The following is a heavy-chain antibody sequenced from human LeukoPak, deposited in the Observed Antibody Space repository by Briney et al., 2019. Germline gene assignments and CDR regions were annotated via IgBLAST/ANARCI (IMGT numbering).Heavy chain of an antibody. V-gene: IGHV4-38-2*01. CDR3: ARLDYGAHYYYYMDV. CDR1: GYSISSGYY. D-gene: IGHD4-17*01. J-gene: IGHJ6*03. Sequence: PSETLSLTCAVSGYSISSGYYWGWIRQPPGKGLEWIGSIYHSGSTYYNPSLKSRVTISVDTSKNQFSLKLSSVTAADTAVYYCARLDYGAHYYYYMDVWGKGTTVTVSS. CDR2: IYHSGST.